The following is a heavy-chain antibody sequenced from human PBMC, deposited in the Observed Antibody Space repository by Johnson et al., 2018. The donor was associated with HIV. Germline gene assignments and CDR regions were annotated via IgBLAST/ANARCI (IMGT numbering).Heavy chain of an antibody. J-gene: IGHJ3*02. V-gene: IGHV3-30*02. Sequence: QVQLVESGGGVVQPGGSLKLSCAASGFTFSNYGMHWVRQAPGKGLEWVAFIRYDGSNKYYADSVKGRFTISRDNSKNTMYLQMNSRRAEDTAIYYGAKGIEAGWQVDAVDIWGQGTMVTVSS. CDR3: AKGIEAGWQVDAVDI. CDR2: IRYDGSNK. D-gene: IGHD6-19*01. CDR1: GFTFSNYG.